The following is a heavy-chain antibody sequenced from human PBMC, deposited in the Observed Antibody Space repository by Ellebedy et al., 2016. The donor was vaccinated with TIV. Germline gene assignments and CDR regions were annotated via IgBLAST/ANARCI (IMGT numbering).Heavy chain of an antibody. CDR1: GFIVTSNY. J-gene: IGHJ4*02. Sequence: GESLKISCAASGFIVTSNYMSWVRQAPGKGLEWISYISNSDTIYYADSVRGRFTISRDKAKKSVYLQMNSLRVDDTGVYYCARDAMIWIFDSWGQGTLVTVSS. CDR2: ISNSDTI. CDR3: ARDAMIWIFDS. D-gene: IGHD3-22*01. V-gene: IGHV3-69-1*01.